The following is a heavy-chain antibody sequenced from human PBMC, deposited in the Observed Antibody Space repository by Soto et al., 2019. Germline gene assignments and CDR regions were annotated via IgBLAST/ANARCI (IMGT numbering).Heavy chain of an antibody. Sequence: LRLSCAASGASGFTFSDHHMDWVRQAPGKGLEWVGRARNKVNSYTTVDAASVKGRFTISRDDSKKSVYLQMNSLKTEDTAMYFCARLMGTSFDLWGQGTLVTVSS. D-gene: IGHD2-8*01. J-gene: IGHJ4*02. V-gene: IGHV3-72*01. CDR2: ARNKVNSYTT. CDR1: GFTFSDHH. CDR3: ARLMGTSFDL.